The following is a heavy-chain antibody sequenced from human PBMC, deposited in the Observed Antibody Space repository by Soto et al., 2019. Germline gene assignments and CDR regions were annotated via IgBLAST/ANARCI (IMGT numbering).Heavy chain of an antibody. D-gene: IGHD5-18*01. CDR1: GFTFTSYG. Sequence: QAHLVESGGGVVQPGRSLRLSCAASGFTFTSYGMHWVRQAPGTRLEWVAVIACDGGMQDYADSVKGRFTSATDNSKNMVLLQMNSLRAEDTAVSYCVSDRGYGHASAPYSWGQGTLVSVAS. V-gene: IGHV3-30*03. CDR3: VSDRGYGHASAPYS. J-gene: IGHJ4*02. CDR2: IACDGGMQ.